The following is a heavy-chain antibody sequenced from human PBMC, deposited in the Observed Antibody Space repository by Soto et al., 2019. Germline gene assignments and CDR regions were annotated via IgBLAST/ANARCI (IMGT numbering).Heavy chain of an antibody. CDR2: ISYDGSNK. Sequence: GGSLRLSCVASGFTFSSYGMHWVRQAPGKGLEWVAVISYDGSNKYYADSVKGRFTISRDNSKNTLYLQMNSLRAEGTAVYYCAKVDVIGYYGMDVRGQGTTVTVSS. V-gene: IGHV3-30*18. J-gene: IGHJ6*02. CDR1: GFTFSSYG. CDR3: AKVDVIGYYGMDV.